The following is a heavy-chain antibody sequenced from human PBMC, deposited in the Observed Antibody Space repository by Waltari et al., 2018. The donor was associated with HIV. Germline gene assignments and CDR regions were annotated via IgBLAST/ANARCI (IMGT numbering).Heavy chain of an antibody. J-gene: IGHJ4*02. Sequence: QLQLQESGPGLVKPSETLSLTCTVPGGSISSSGYSWGWIRQPPGKGLEWIGSIYYSGSTYYNPSLKSRVTISVDTSKNQFSLKLSSVTAADTAVYYCARHVDTAMALYWGQGTLVTVSS. D-gene: IGHD5-18*01. CDR1: GGSISSSGYS. CDR3: ARHVDTAMALY. V-gene: IGHV4-39*01. CDR2: IYYSGST.